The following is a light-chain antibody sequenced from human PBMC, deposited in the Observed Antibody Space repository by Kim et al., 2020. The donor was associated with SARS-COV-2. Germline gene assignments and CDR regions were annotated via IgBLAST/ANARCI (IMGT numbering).Light chain of an antibody. Sequence: SYELTQPPSVSVSPGQTVSITCSGDKLGDRYASWYQQRSGQSPVLVIYQHFKRPSGIPERFSGSNSGHTATLTISGTQAMDEADYYCQAWDNTTWVFGGGTQLTVL. J-gene: IGLJ3*02. CDR2: QHF. CDR1: KLGDRY. CDR3: QAWDNTTWV. V-gene: IGLV3-1*01.